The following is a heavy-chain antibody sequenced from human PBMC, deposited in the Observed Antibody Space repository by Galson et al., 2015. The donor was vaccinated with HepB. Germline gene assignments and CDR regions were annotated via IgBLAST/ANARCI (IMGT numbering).Heavy chain of an antibody. Sequence: SVKVSCKASGYTFTTYAIHWVRQAPGQRLEWMGWINAGNGNIKYSQKFQGRVTITRDTSASTAYMELSSLGSADTAIYYRARDRIPDPFFDYWGQGTLVTVSS. V-gene: IGHV1-3*01. CDR2: INAGNGNI. J-gene: IGHJ4*02. CDR1: GYTFTTYA. CDR3: ARDRIPDPFFDY.